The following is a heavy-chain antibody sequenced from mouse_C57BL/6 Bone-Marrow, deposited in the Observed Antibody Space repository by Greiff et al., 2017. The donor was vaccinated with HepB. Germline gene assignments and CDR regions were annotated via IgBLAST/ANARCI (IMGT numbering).Heavy chain of an antibody. CDR3: ARGIYDGYYYAMDY. V-gene: IGHV1-81*01. J-gene: IGHJ4*01. CDR2: IYPRSGNT. Sequence: VQLQESGAELARPGASVKLSCKASGYTFTSYGISWVKQRTGQGLEWIGGIYPRSGNTYYNEKFKGKATLTADKSSSTAYMELRILTSEDSAVYFCARGIYDGYYYAMDYWGQGTSVTVSS. CDR1: GYTFTSYG. D-gene: IGHD2-3*01.